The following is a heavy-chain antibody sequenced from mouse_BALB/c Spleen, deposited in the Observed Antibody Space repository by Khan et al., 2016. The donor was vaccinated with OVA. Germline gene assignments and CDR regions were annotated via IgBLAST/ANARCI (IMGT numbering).Heavy chain of an antibody. Sequence: VQLQQSGAELARPGASVKMSCKASGYTFTSYTIHWIKKRPGQGLEWIGYINPSNDYTNYNQKFKDKATLTTDKSSTTAYLRLSSLTSDDYAVYNCVRDGAYHRNDGWFAYWGQGTLVTVSA. CDR2: INPSNDYT. J-gene: IGHJ3*01. V-gene: IGHV1-4*01. D-gene: IGHD2-14*01. CDR1: GYTFTSYT. CDR3: VRDGAYHRNDGWFAY.